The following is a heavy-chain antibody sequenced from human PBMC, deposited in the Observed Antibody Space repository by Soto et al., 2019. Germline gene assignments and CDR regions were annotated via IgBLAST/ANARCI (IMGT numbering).Heavy chain of an antibody. D-gene: IGHD6-13*01. CDR1: GGSISSSSYY. CDR3: ATIYLVAAAGDYYFDY. J-gene: IGHJ4*02. CDR2: IYYSGST. V-gene: IGHV4-39*01. Sequence: SETLSLTCTVSGGSISSSSYYWGWIRQPPGKGLEWIGSIYYSGSTYYNPSLKSRVTISVDTSKNQFSLKLSSVTAADTAVYYCATIYLVAAAGDYYFDYWGQGTLVTVSS.